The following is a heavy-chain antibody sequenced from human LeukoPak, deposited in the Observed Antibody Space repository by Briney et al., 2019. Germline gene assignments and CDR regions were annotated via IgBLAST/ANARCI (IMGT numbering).Heavy chain of an antibody. CDR3: AKDRANCSSTSCQGGMDV. CDR1: GFTFDDYA. V-gene: IGHV3-43D*03. CDR2: ISWDGGST. J-gene: IGHJ6*04. Sequence: GGSLRLSCAASGFTFDDYAMHWVRQAPGKGLEWVSLISWDGGSTYYADSVKGRFTISRDNSKNSLYLQMNSLRAEDTALYYCAKDRANCSSTSCQGGMDVWAKGPRSPSPQ. D-gene: IGHD2-2*01.